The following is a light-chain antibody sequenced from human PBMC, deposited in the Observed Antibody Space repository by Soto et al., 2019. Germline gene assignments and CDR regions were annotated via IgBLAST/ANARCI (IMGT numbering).Light chain of an antibody. J-gene: IGKJ1*01. V-gene: IGKV1-12*01. Sequence: IQMTQSPSSVSASVGDRVTITCRASQGISSWLAWYQQKPGKAPKLLIYGASSLESGVPSRFSGSGSGTEFTLTIGGLQPDDFATYYCQHYNAFPWPFGQGTKVDIK. CDR1: QGISSW. CDR2: GAS. CDR3: QHYNAFPWP.